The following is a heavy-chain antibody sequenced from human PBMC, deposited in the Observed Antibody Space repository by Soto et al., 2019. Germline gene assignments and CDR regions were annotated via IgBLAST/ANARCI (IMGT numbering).Heavy chain of an antibody. Sequence: SETLSLTCTVSGGSISSGDYYWSWIRQPPGKGLEWIGYIYYSGSTYYNPSLKSRVSIAVDTAKNQFSLKLSSVTAADTAVYYCATLYPSPVDYWGQGTLVTVSS. CDR1: GGSISSGDYY. J-gene: IGHJ4*02. CDR3: ATLYPSPVDY. V-gene: IGHV4-30-4*01. CDR2: IYYSGST. D-gene: IGHD3-3*01.